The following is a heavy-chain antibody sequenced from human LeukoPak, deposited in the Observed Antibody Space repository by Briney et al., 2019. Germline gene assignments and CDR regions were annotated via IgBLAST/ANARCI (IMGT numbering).Heavy chain of an antibody. V-gene: IGHV3-53*01. CDR3: ARGRYTSGWYPDYFDY. CDR1: GFTVSTNY. J-gene: IGHJ4*02. Sequence: PGGSPRLSCAASGFTVSTNYMGWVRQAPGKGLEWVSTIYGGGSTYYADSVEGRFTISRDTSKNTLYLQMNSLRAEDTAVYYCARGRYTSGWYPDYFDYWGQGTLVTVSS. CDR2: IYGGGST. D-gene: IGHD6-19*01.